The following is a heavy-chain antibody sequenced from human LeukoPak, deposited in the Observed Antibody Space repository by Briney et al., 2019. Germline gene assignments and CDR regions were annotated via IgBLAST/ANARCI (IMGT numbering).Heavy chain of an antibody. CDR3: AKDQRITVVRGVYFDY. Sequence: GGSLRLSCAASGFTFSSYAMSWVRQAPGKGLEWVSALSGSGGSTYYADSVKGRFTISRDNSKNTLYLQMNSLRAEDTAVYYCAKDQRITVVRGVYFDYWGQGTLVTVSS. D-gene: IGHD4-23*01. CDR1: GFTFSSYA. J-gene: IGHJ4*02. V-gene: IGHV3-23*01. CDR2: LSGSGGST.